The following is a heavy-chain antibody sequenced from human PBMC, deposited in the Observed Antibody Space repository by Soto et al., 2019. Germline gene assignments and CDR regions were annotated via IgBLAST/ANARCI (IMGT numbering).Heavy chain of an antibody. CDR1: GYTFTSYG. CDR3: ARDREAVAGISSSGYYYYYGMDV. J-gene: IGHJ6*02. V-gene: IGHV1-18*01. CDR2: ISAYNGNT. D-gene: IGHD6-19*01. Sequence: ASVKVSCKASGYTFTSYGISWVRQAPGQGLEWMGWISAYNGNTNYAQKLQGRVTMTTDTSTSTAYMELRSLRSDDTAVYYCARDREAVAGISSSGYYYYYGMDVWGQGTTVTV.